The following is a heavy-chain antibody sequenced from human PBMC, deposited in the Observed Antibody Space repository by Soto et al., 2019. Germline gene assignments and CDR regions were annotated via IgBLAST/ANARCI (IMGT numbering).Heavy chain of an antibody. Sequence: QVQLVQSGAEVKKPGASVKVSCKASGYTFTSYVLHWVRQAPGQRPEWMGWINAGNGNTKYSQNFQGSVTISKNTYASTEYMQLRTLKTADTAVCSRARDLTYYGDYMSDYWGQGTLVAGSS. D-gene: IGHD4-17*01. CDR2: INAGNGNT. CDR3: ARDLTYYGDYMSDY. J-gene: IGHJ4*02. CDR1: GYTFTSYV. V-gene: IGHV1-3*01.